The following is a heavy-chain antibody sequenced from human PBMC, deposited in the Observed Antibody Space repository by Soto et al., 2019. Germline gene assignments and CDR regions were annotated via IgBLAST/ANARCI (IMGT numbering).Heavy chain of an antibody. CDR2: INHSGST. J-gene: IGHJ4*02. V-gene: IGHV4-34*01. CDR3: ATYYYDSSGYDFDY. Sequence: PSETLSLTCAVYGGSFSGYYWSWIRQPPGKGLEWIGQINHSGSTNYNPSLKGRVTISVDTSKNQFSLRLSSVTAADTAVYYCATYYYDSSGYDFDYWGLGTLVTVSS. CDR1: GGSFSGYY. D-gene: IGHD3-22*01.